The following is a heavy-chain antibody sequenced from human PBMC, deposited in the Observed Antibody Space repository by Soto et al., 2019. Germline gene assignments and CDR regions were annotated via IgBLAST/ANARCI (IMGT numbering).Heavy chain of an antibody. CDR2: INPSGGST. V-gene: IGHV1-46*01. CDR3: AREGGYYYDSSGSDASDI. D-gene: IGHD3-22*01. J-gene: IGHJ3*02. Sequence: ASVKVSCKASGYTFTSYYMHWVRQAPGQGLEWMGIINPSGGSTSYAQKFQGRVTMTRDTSTSTVYMELSSLRSEDTAVYYCAREGGYYYDSSGSDASDIWGQGTMVTVSS. CDR1: GYTFTSYY.